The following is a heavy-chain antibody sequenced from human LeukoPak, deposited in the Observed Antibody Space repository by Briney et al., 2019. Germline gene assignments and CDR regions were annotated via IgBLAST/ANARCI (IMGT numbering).Heavy chain of an antibody. CDR1: GFTFSSYA. V-gene: IGHV3-23*01. J-gene: IGHJ6*03. CDR2: ISGSGGST. CDR3: AKMPRGSQQLVWNCYYYMDV. Sequence: GGSLRLSCAASGFTFSSYAMSWVRQAPGKGLEWVSAISGSGGSTYYADSVKGRFTISRDNSKNTLYLQMNSLRAEDTAVYYCAKMPRGSQQLVWNCYYYMDVWGKGTTVTVSS. D-gene: IGHD6-13*01.